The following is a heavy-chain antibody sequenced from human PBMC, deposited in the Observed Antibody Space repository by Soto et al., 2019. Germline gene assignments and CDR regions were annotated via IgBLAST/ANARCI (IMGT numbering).Heavy chain of an antibody. CDR1: GFTFTIYG. J-gene: IGHJ3*02. CDR2: ISANNVNT. D-gene: IGHD2-15*01. Sequence: QVQLVQSGAEVKKPGASVKVSCKASGFTFTIYGVTWVRQAPGEGLEWMGWISANNVNTHYAQKFQGRVTMTTDTSKSTAYMELKKRRSDDTAVYYCARRVVVAHVYDAYDIWGQGTMVTVSS. CDR3: ARRVVVAHVYDAYDI. V-gene: IGHV1-18*01.